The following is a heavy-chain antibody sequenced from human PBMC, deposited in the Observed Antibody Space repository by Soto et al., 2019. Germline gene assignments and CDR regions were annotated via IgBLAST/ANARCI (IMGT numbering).Heavy chain of an antibody. CDR3: ARDLGRAYYFWSGYAGIFDY. J-gene: IGHJ4*01. Sequence: SVKVSCKASGGTFSSYAISWVRQAPGQGLEWMGGIIPIFGTANYAQKFQGRVTITADESTSTAYMELSSLRSEDTAVYYCARDLGRAYYFWSGYAGIFDYWG. V-gene: IGHV1-69*13. CDR2: IIPIFGTA. D-gene: IGHD3-3*01. CDR1: GGTFSSYA.